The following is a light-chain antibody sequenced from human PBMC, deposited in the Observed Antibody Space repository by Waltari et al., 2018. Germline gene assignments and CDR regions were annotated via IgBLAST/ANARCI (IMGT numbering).Light chain of an antibody. J-gene: IGLJ3*02. CDR1: SGPASTTNQ. V-gene: IGLV8-61*01. CDR2: DTY. CDR3: AVSMRSGIWV. Sequence: QTVVTQEPSLSVSPGGTVTITCGLSSGPASTTNQPYWFQQAPGQAPRTLIFDTYTRSSGVPDRFSGSILDNKAALTITGAQVDDESDYYCAVSMRSGIWVFGGGTKLTVL.